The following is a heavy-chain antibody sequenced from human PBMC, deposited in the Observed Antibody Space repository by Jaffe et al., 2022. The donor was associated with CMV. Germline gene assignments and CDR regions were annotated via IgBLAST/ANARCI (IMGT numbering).Heavy chain of an antibody. V-gene: IGHV3-9*01. J-gene: IGHJ4*02. Sequence: EVQLVESGGGLVQPGRSLRLSCAASGFTFDDYAMHWVRQAPGKGLEWVSGISWNSGSIGYADSVKGRFTISRDNAKNSLYLQMNSLRAEDTALYYCAKDRGRHSGYDYADYWGQGTLVTVSS. D-gene: IGHD5-12*01. CDR1: GFTFDDYA. CDR3: AKDRGRHSGYDYADY. CDR2: ISWNSGSI.